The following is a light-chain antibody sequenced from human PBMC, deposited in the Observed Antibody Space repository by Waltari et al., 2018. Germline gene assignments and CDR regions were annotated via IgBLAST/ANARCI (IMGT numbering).Light chain of an antibody. J-gene: IGLJ3*02. Sequence: QSALPQPAPVSGHPGQSITISCTGSSSDVGNFNLVSWYQLHPGKAPKLLIFAATTRPSGISYHFSGSKSGNTASLTISGLQAEDEADYFCCSYAGSSSPRLFGGGTKLSVL. CDR1: SSDVGNFNL. CDR2: AAT. CDR3: CSYAGSSSPRL. V-gene: IGLV2-23*01.